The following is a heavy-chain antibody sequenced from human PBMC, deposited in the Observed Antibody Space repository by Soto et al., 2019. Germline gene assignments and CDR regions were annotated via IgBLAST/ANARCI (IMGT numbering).Heavy chain of an antibody. J-gene: IGHJ4*02. CDR3: ARDFLDKTLDY. CDR2: ISYDGSNK. CDR1: GFTFSSYA. V-gene: IGHV3-30-3*01. Sequence: GGSLRLSCAASGFTFSSYAMHWVRQAPGKGLEWVAVISYDGSNKYYADSVKGRFTISRDNSKNTLYLQMNSLRAEDTAVYYCARDFLDKTLDYWGQGTLVTVSS.